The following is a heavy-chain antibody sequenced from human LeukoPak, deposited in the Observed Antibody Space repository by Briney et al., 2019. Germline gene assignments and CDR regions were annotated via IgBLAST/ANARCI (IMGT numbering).Heavy chain of an antibody. J-gene: IGHJ4*02. CDR2: IYHSGST. Sequence: PSETLSLTCTVSGGSINSYYWSWIRQPPGKGLEWIGYIYHSGSTNYNASLKGRVTMSVDTSKNQFSLKLSSVTAADTAVYYCASGGGWNDKFVYWGQGALVTVSS. V-gene: IGHV4-59*01. D-gene: IGHD1-1*01. CDR1: GGSINSYY. CDR3: ASGGGWNDKFVY.